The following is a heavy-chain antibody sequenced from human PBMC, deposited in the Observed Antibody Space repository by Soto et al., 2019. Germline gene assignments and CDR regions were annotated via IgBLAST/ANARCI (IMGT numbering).Heavy chain of an antibody. D-gene: IGHD3-16*01. J-gene: IGHJ6*03. CDR3: ARTLDYGHMDV. CDR1: GGSISSYY. Sequence: SETLSLTCTVSGGSISSYYWSWIRRPPGKGLEWIGYIYYSGSTNYNPSLKSRLTISVDTSKNQFSLKLSSVTAADTAVYYCARTLDYGHMDVWGKGTTVTVSS. V-gene: IGHV4-59*01. CDR2: IYYSGST.